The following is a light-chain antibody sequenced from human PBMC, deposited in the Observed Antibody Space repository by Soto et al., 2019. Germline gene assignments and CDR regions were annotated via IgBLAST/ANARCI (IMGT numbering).Light chain of an antibody. CDR3: QQYGDWPLT. V-gene: IGKV3-15*01. CDR2: AAS. Sequence: EIVLTQSPATLSVSPGERATLSCRASQSVGNNFAWYQQKPGQAPRLLIFAASTRATGVPARFSGSGSGTEFTLIISSLQSEDFVVYYCQQYGDWPLTFGGGAKVEIE. J-gene: IGKJ4*01. CDR1: QSVGNN.